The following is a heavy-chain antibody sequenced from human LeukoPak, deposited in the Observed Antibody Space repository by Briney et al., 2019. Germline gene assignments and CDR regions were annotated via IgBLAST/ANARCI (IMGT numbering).Heavy chain of an antibody. CDR1: GFTFSGYW. Sequence: GGSLRLSCAASGFTFSGYWMHWVRQAPGKGLVWVSRTNRDDSDTSYADSVKGRFTISRDKAKSTLYLQMNSLRVEGTAVYYCARSANYLDTSGQDYWGQGTLVTVSS. J-gene: IGHJ4*02. CDR3: ARSANYLDTSGQDY. D-gene: IGHD3-22*01. CDR2: TNRDDSDT. V-gene: IGHV3-74*01.